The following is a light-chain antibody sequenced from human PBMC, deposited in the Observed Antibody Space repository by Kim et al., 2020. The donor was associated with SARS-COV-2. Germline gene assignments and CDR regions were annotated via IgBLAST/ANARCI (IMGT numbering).Light chain of an antibody. CDR3: QQYSSELYS. CDR2: KAS. J-gene: IGKJ2*03. V-gene: IGKV1-5*03. Sequence: DIQMTQFPSTLSASIGDRVSITCRASRNINDWLAWYQQRPGEAPNLLIYKASTLESGVPSRFSGSGSGTEFTLTISSLQPGDFATYYCQQYSSELYSFGQGTKLEI. CDR1: RNINDW.